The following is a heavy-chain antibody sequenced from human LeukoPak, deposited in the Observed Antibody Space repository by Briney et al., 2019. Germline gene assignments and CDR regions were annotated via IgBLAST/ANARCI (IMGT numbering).Heavy chain of an antibody. D-gene: IGHD3-16*02. V-gene: IGHV3-33*08. CDR3: ARSIENYVWGSFRYTDYYFDS. Sequence: GGSLRLSCAASGFTFSSYCMHWVRQAPGKGLEWVAVIWYDGSNKYYADSVKGRFTISGDNSKNTLYLQMDSLRAEDTAVYYCARSIENYVWGSFRYTDYYFDSWGQGTLVTVSS. CDR2: IWYDGSNK. CDR1: GFTFSSYC. J-gene: IGHJ4*02.